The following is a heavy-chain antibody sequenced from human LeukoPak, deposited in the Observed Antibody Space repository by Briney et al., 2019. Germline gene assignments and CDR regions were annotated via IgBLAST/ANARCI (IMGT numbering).Heavy chain of an antibody. D-gene: IGHD3-22*01. CDR1: GASITSTNW. CDR3: ARRNYHDNSDLDY. CDR2: IYHTEKS. V-gene: IGHV4-4*02. J-gene: IGHJ4*02. Sequence: SETLSLTCIVSGASITSTNWWTWVRQAPGKGLEWIGEIYHTEKSNYNPSLLSRVSISVDKSNNQLSLRLSSVTAADTALYYCARRNYHDNSDLDYWGQGALVTVSS.